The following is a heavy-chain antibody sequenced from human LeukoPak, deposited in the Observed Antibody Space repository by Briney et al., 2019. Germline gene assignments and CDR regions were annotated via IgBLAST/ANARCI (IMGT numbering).Heavy chain of an antibody. V-gene: IGHV4-39*01. Sequence: SETLSLTCTVSGGSISSSSYYWGWLRQPPGKGLEWIGSIYYSGSTYYNPSLKSRVTISVDTSKNQFSLKLSSVTAADTAVYYCATGYDVVVPAASFDPWGQGTLVTVSS. CDR3: ATGYDVVVPAASFDP. D-gene: IGHD2-2*01. CDR1: GGSISSSSYY. J-gene: IGHJ5*02. CDR2: IYYSGST.